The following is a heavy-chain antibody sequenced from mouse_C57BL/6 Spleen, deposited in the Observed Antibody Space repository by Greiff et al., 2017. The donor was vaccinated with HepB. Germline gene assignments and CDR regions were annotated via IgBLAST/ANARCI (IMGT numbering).Heavy chain of an antibody. D-gene: IGHD2-12*01. V-gene: IGHV5-4*03. J-gene: IGHJ2*01. Sequence: EVKLVESGGGLVKPGGSLKLSCAASGFTFSSYAMSWVRQTPEKRLEWVATISDGGSYTYYPDNVKGRFTISRDNAKNNLYLQMSHLKSEDTAMYYCARVYSHFDYWGQGTTLTVSS. CDR3: ARVYSHFDY. CDR2: ISDGGSYT. CDR1: GFTFSSYA.